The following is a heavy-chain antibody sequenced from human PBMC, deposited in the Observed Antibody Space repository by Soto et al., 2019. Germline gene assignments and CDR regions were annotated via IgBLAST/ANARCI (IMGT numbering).Heavy chain of an antibody. Sequence: RLSCAASGFTFSSYGMHWVRQAPGKGLEWVAVISYDGSNKYYADSVKGRFTISRDNSKNTLYLQMNSLRAEDTAVYYCAKDKREDPHWFDPWGQGTLVTVSS. CDR2: ISYDGSNK. D-gene: IGHD1-26*01. CDR3: AKDKREDPHWFDP. J-gene: IGHJ5*02. V-gene: IGHV3-30*18. CDR1: GFTFSSYG.